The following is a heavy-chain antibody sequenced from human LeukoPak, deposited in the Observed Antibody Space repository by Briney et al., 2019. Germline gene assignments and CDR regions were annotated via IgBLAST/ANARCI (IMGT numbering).Heavy chain of an antibody. V-gene: IGHV4-38-2*01. Sequence: ETLSLTCAVSDYSISSGYYWGWIRPPPGKGLEWIGSIYHSGSTYYNPSLKRRDTISVDTSNHQFSLKLSSVTAADTAVYYCAAGYCSGGSCYSVVHDAFDIWGQGTMVTVSS. CDR2: IYHSGST. CDR1: DYSISSGYY. D-gene: IGHD2-15*01. CDR3: AAGYCSGGSCYSVVHDAFDI. J-gene: IGHJ3*02.